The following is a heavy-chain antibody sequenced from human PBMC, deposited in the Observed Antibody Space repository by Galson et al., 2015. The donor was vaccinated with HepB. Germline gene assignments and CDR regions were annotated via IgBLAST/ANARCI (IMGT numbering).Heavy chain of an antibody. D-gene: IGHD6-25*01. CDR3: ARPLGGYLFDY. Sequence: SLRLSCAASGFTFSSYGMSWVRQAPGQGLEWVSTFSGSGNIFYADSVKGRFTISRDNSKNTLYLQMNSLRVDDTAVYFCARPLGGYLFDYWGQGTLVTVSS. V-gene: IGHV3-23*01. J-gene: IGHJ4*02. CDR1: GFTFSSYG. CDR2: FSGSGNI.